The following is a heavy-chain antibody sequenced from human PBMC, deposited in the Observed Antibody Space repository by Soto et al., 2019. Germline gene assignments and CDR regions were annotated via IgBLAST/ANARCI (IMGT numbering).Heavy chain of an antibody. CDR2: ISSSSSYI. J-gene: IGHJ4*02. V-gene: IGHV3-21*01. CDR3: ARYDFWSGSIHYFDY. CDR1: GFTFSSYS. Sequence: GGSLRLSCAASGFTFSSYSMNWVRQAPGKGLEWVSSISSSSSYIYYADSVKGRFTISRDNAKNSLYLQMNSLRAEDTAVYYCARYDFWSGSIHYFDYWSQGTLVTVSS. D-gene: IGHD3-3*01.